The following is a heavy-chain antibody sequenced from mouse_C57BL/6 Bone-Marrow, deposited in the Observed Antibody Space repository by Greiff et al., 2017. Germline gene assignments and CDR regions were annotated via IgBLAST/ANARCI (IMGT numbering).Heavy chain of an antibody. V-gene: IGHV10-1*01. CDR2: IRSKSNNYAT. D-gene: IGHD1-1*01. J-gene: IGHJ2*01. CDR3: VRWGYGSSYGFDY. CDR1: GFSFNTYA. Sequence: EAGGGLVQPKGSLKLSCAASGFSFNTYAMNWVRQAPGKGLDWVARIRSKSNNYATYYADSVKDRFTISRDDSESMLYLQMNNLKTEDTAMYYCVRWGYGSSYGFDYWGQGTTLTVSS.